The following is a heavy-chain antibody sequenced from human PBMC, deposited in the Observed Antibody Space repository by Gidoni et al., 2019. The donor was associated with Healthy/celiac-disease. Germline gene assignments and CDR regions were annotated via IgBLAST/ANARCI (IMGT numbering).Heavy chain of an antibody. Sequence: QLQLQESGPGLVTPSETLSLTCTVSGGSISSSSYYWGWIRQPPGKGLEWIGSINYSGSTYYNPSLKSRVTISVDTSKNQFSLKLSSVTAADTAVYYCASDFWSGYFPHNWFDPWGQGTLVTVSS. CDR3: ASDFWSGYFPHNWFDP. CDR1: GGSISSSSYY. J-gene: IGHJ5*02. CDR2: INYSGST. V-gene: IGHV4-39*01. D-gene: IGHD3-3*01.